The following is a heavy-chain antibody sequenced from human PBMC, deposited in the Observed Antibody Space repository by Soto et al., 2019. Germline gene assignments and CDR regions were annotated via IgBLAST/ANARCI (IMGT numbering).Heavy chain of an antibody. D-gene: IGHD2-15*01. CDR1: GGSINNGNS. V-gene: IGHV4-4*02. Sequence: QVQLQESGPGLVKPSGTLSLTCAVSGGSINNGNSWSWVRQSPGRGLEWIGEIYYSGRTQYNPSLKSRSSISVDTPKHPISLKLPAVTAAETATYYCEASYCSGVICLAYAMDIWGQGTTVIVSS. CDR3: EASYCSGVICLAYAMDI. CDR2: IYYSGRT. J-gene: IGHJ6*02.